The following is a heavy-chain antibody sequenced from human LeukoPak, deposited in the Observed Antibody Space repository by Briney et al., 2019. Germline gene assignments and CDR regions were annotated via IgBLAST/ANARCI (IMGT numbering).Heavy chain of an antibody. Sequence: ASVKVSCKASGYIFTGYYMHWVRQAPGQGLEWMGWINPNSGGTNYAQKFQGRVTMTRDTSISTAYMELSRLRSDDTAVYYCARSYDFWSGYYYYMDVWGKGTTVTVSS. CDR1: GYIFTGYY. V-gene: IGHV1-2*02. CDR3: ARSYDFWSGYYYYMDV. CDR2: INPNSGGT. J-gene: IGHJ6*03. D-gene: IGHD3-3*01.